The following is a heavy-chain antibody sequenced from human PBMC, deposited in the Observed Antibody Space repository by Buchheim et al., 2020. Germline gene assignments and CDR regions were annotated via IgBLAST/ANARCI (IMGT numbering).Heavy chain of an antibody. Sequence: QVQLVESGGGVVQPGRSLRLSCAASGITFSSYGMHWVRQAPGKGLEWVAVISYDGRNNYYADSVKGRFTISRDNSKNTLYLQLNSLRTDGTAVYYCSKVPASGTYYWGCHYWGQGT. D-gene: IGHD1-26*01. V-gene: IGHV3-30*18. CDR3: SKVPASGTYYWGCHY. J-gene: IGHJ4*02. CDR2: ISYDGRNN. CDR1: GITFSSYG.